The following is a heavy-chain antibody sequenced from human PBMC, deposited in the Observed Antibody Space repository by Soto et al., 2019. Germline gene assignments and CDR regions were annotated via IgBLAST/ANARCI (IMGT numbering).Heavy chain of an antibody. CDR2: ISYDGSNK. CDR1: GFTFSSYA. CDR3: ARARAYQLRKSYYYYGMDV. Sequence: RSRRVSWPASGFTFSSYAMHWVRQGPGKGLGWVAVISYDGSNKYYADSVKGRFTISRDNSKNTLYLQMNSLRAEDTAVYYCARARAYQLRKSYYYYGMDVWGQGTTVTVSS. J-gene: IGHJ6*02. D-gene: IGHD2-2*01. V-gene: IGHV3-30-3*01.